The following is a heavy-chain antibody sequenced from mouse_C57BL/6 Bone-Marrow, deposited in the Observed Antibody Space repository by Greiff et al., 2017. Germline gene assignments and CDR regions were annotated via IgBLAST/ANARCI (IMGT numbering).Heavy chain of an antibody. CDR3: ASYYAMDY. CDR1: GFTFSSYA. V-gene: IGHV5-4*01. J-gene: IGHJ4*01. CDR2: ISDGGSYT. Sequence: EVQLVESGGGLVKPGGSLKLSCAASGFTFSSYAMSWVRQTPGKRLEWVATISDGGSYTYYPDNVKGRFTISRDNAKKNLYMQMSHLKSEDTAMYYCASYYAMDYWGQGTSVTVSS.